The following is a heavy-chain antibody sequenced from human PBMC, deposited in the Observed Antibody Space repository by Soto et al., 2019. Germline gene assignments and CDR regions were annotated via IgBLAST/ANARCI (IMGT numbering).Heavy chain of an antibody. V-gene: IGHV3-9*01. CDR3: AKADSSSWFDSGYYYYMDV. D-gene: IGHD6-13*01. Sequence: GGSLRLSCAASGFTFDDYAMHWVRQAPGKGLEWVSGISWNSGSIGYADSVKGRFTISRDNAKNSLYLQMNSLRAEDTALYYCAKADSSSWFDSGYYYYMDVWGKGTTVTVSS. CDR2: ISWNSGSI. CDR1: GFTFDDYA. J-gene: IGHJ6*03.